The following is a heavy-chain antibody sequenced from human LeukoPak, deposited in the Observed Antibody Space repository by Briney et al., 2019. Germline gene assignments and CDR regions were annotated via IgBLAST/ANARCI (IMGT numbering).Heavy chain of an antibody. J-gene: IGHJ4*02. CDR1: GFTFSSYG. Sequence: GGSLRLSCAASGFTFSSYGMHWVRQAPGKGLEWVAVISYDGSNKYYADSVKGRFTISRDNSKNTLYLQMNSLRAEDTAVYYCAKDLEPYYYGSGTAGYWGQGTLVTVSS. CDR3: AKDLEPYYYGSGTAGY. CDR2: ISYDGSNK. D-gene: IGHD3-10*01. V-gene: IGHV3-30*18.